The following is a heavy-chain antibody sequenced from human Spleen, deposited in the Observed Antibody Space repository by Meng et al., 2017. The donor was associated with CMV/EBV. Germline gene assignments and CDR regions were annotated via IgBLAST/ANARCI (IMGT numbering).Heavy chain of an antibody. D-gene: IGHD3-3*01. CDR3: ARDHTYYDFWSGYPDY. V-gene: IGHV3-30*04. J-gene: IGHJ4*02. Sequence: FTFSSYAMHWVRQAPGKGLEWVAVISYDGSNKYYADSVKGRFTISRDNSKNTLYLQMNSLRAEDTAVYYCARDHTYYDFWSGYPDYWGQGTLVTVSS. CDR2: ISYDGSNK. CDR1: FTFSSYA.